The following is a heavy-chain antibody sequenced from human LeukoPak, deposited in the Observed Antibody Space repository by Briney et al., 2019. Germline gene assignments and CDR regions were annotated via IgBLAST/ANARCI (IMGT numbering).Heavy chain of an antibody. CDR3: AKGPSYDILTGIFDY. D-gene: IGHD3-9*01. CDR2: ISSSSSTI. V-gene: IGHV3-48*01. Sequence: GGSLRLSCAASGFTFSSYSMNWVRQAPGKGLEWVSYISSSSSTIYYADSVKGRFTISRDNSKNTLYLQMNSLRAEDTAVYYCAKGPSYDILTGIFDYWGQGTLVTVSS. CDR1: GFTFSSYS. J-gene: IGHJ4*02.